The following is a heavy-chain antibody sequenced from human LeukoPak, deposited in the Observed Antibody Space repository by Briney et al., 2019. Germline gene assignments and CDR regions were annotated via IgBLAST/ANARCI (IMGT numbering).Heavy chain of an antibody. CDR1: GGSISSGDYY. D-gene: IGHD3-9*01. V-gene: IGHV4-61*02. CDR2: VYTSGST. CDR3: ARDHYDILTGYQGPYYYYYMDV. Sequence: PSQTLSLTCTVSGGSISSGDYYWSWIRQPAGKGLEWIGRVYTSGSTNYNPSLKSRVTISVDTSKNQFSLKLSSVTAADTAVYYCARDHYDILTGYQGPYYYYYMDVWGKGTTVTISS. J-gene: IGHJ6*03.